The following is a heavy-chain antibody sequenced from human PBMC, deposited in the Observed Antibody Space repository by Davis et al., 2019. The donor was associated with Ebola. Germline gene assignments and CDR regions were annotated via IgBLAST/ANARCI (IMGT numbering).Heavy chain of an antibody. V-gene: IGHV5-51*01. J-gene: IGHJ3*02. Sequence: GESLKISCKDSGNSFSSHWIGWVRQMPGKGLEWMGIIYTGDSDTRYSPSFRGQVTISADKSSKTAFLQWSSLKASDTAMYYCASLRRTITGMDDAFEIWGQGTMVTVSS. D-gene: IGHD7-27*01. CDR3: ASLRRTITGMDDAFEI. CDR2: IYTGDSDT. CDR1: GNSFSSHW.